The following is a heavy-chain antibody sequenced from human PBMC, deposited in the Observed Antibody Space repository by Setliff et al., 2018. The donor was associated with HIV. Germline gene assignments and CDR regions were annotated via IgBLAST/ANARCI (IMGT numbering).Heavy chain of an antibody. Sequence: ASVKVSCKASGYTFTNFAISWVRQAPGQGLEWVGWTSGYSDNANYAQNLQGRVTMTTDTSSSTSYMELRSLTSDDTAMYYCARVRAGALLNAFDIWGQGTMVTVSS. V-gene: IGHV1-18*01. D-gene: IGHD1-26*01. J-gene: IGHJ3*02. CDR1: GYTFTNFA. CDR2: TSGYSDNA. CDR3: ARVRAGALLNAFDI.